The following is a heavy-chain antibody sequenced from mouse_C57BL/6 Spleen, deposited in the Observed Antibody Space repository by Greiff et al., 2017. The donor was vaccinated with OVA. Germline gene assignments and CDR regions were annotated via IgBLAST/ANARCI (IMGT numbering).Heavy chain of an antibody. CDR3: ARRDSNYDYAMDY. Sequence: EVKLVESGGGLVKPGGSLKLSCAASGFTFSDYGMHWVRQAPEQGLEWVAYISSGSSTIYYADTVKGRFTISRDNAKNTLFLQMTSLRSEDTAMYYCARRDSNYDYAMDYWGQGTSVTVSS. CDR1: GFTFSDYG. D-gene: IGHD2-5*01. J-gene: IGHJ4*01. V-gene: IGHV5-17*01. CDR2: ISSGSSTI.